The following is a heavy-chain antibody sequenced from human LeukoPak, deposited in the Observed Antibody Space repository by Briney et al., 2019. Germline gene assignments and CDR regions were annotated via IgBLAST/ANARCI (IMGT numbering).Heavy chain of an antibody. CDR3: ARPLGYSSRCYNRAFDL. CDR1: GAFITSYY. J-gene: IGHJ3*01. D-gene: IGHD2-21*01. V-gene: IGHV4-59*07. Sequence: SDTLSLTCSVSGAFITSYYWSWIRQSPGKGLEFIGSRYHIGSTNYNPSLKSRVTISIDTSESQFSLTLTSVTAADTAVYYCARPLGYSSRCYNRAFDLWGHGTMVTVS. CDR2: RYHIGST.